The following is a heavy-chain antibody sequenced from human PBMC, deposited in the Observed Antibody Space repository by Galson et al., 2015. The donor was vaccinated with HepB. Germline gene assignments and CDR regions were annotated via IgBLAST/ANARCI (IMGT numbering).Heavy chain of an antibody. V-gene: IGHV2-5*01. J-gene: IGHJ4*02. CDR2: IYWNDDK. CDR1: GFSLSTSGVG. Sequence: PALVKPTQTLTLTCTFSGFSLSTSGVGVGWIRQPPGKALEWLALIYWNDDKRYSPSLKSRLTITKDTSKNQVVLTMTNMDPVDTATYYCAHFQYGSSWYTEYYFDYWGQGTLVTVSS. D-gene: IGHD6-13*01. CDR3: AHFQYGSSWYTEYYFDY.